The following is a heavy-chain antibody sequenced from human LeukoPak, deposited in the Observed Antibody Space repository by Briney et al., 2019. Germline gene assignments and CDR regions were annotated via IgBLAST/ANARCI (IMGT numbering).Heavy chain of an antibody. J-gene: IGHJ4*02. V-gene: IGHV4-39*01. CDR2: IYYTGNT. CDR1: GDSITGYY. CDR3: ANIHYDSSGYYYAIDY. Sequence: PSETLSLTCTVSGDSITGYYWGWIRQPPGKGLEWIGNIYYTGNTYYNPSLKSRVTISVDTSKNQFSLKLSSVTAADTAVYYCANIHYDSSGYYYAIDYWGQGTLVTVSS. D-gene: IGHD3-22*01.